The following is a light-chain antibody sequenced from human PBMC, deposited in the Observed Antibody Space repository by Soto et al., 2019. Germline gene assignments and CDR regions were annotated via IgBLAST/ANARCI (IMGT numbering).Light chain of an antibody. Sequence: DIQLTQSPSSLSASVGDSVTFTCRASQSISNYLNWYQQKPGKAPKLLIYAASTVQSGVPSRFSGSGSGTDFSLTISSLQPEDFATYYCQQSYGAPLAFGGGTKVEIK. CDR3: QQSYGAPLA. J-gene: IGKJ4*01. CDR2: AAS. CDR1: QSISNY. V-gene: IGKV1-39*01.